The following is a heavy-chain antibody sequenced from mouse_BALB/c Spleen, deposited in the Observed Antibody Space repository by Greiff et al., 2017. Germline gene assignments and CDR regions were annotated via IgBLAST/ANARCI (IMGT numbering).Heavy chain of an antibody. D-gene: IGHD2-10*02. CDR3: ARDPYGNYGSAMDY. J-gene: IGHJ4*01. CDR1: GFSLTSYG. Sequence: VKLMESGPGLVAPSQSLSITCTVSGFSLTSYGVHWVRQPPGKGLEWLGVIWAGGSTNYNSALMSRLSISKDNSKSQVFLKMNSLQTDDTAMYYCARDPYGNYGSAMDYWGQGTSVTVSS. CDR2: IWAGGST. V-gene: IGHV2-9*02.